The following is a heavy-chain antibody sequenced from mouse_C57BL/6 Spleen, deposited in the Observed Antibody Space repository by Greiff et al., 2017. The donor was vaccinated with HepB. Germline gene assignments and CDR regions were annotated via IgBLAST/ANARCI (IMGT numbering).Heavy chain of an antibody. CDR2: IYWDDDK. CDR1: GFSLSTSGMG. Sequence: QVTLKECGPGILQSSQTLSLTCSFSGFSLSTSGMGVSWIRQPSGKGLEWLAHIYWDDDKRYNPSLKSRLTISKDTSRNQVFLKITSVDTADTATYYCARGAYDGYYEFAYWGQGTLVTVSA. CDR3: ARGAYDGYYEFAY. J-gene: IGHJ3*01. V-gene: IGHV8-12*01. D-gene: IGHD2-3*01.